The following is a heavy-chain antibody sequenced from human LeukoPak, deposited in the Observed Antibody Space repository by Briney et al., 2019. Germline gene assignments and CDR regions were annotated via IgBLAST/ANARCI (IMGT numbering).Heavy chain of an antibody. CDR3: AKGIIAVAPGVLYYFDY. D-gene: IGHD6-19*01. Sequence: GGSLRLSCAASGFTFSDYEMNWVRQAPGKGLEWVSYISSSGETIYYADSVRGRFTMSRDNAKNSVYLQMNSLRAEDTAVYYCAKGIIAVAPGVLYYFDYWGQGTLVTVSS. CDR1: GFTFSDYE. V-gene: IGHV3-48*03. CDR2: ISSSGETI. J-gene: IGHJ4*02.